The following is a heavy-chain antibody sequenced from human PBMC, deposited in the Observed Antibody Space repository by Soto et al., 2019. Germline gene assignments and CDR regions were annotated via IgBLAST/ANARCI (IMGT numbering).Heavy chain of an antibody. J-gene: IGHJ6*02. CDR3: ARSWSGSTSGRVDV. CDR2: ITWDGYSI. V-gene: IGHV3-9*01. Sequence: LRLSCVASGFTFDDHVMHWVRQVPGKGLEWVGHITWDGYSIGYGGSVRGRFTISRDNAKDTLYLQMNSLRPEDTALYYCARSWSGSTSGRVDVWGQGTTVTVSS. D-gene: IGHD3-3*01. CDR1: GFTFDDHV.